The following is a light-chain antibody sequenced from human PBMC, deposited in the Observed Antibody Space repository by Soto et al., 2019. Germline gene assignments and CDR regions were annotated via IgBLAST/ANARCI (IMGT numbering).Light chain of an antibody. CDR1: SSDVGGYNF. CDR2: EVT. J-gene: IGLJ1*01. Sequence: ALTQPASVFGSPGQSITISCTGTSSDVGGYNFVSWYQQLPGKAPKLMIYEVTSRPSGVSNRFSGSKSGNTASLTISGLQPEDEAEYYCSSYTTSSTVVFGTGTKVTVL. V-gene: IGLV2-14*03. CDR3: SSYTTSSTVV.